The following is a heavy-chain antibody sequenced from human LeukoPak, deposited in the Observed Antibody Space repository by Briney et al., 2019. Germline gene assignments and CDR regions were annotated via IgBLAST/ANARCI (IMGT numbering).Heavy chain of an antibody. J-gene: IGHJ6*03. Sequence: SETLSLTCTVSGGSISSYYWSWIRQPAGKGLEWIGRIYTSGSTNYNPSLKSRVTMSVDTSKNQFSLKLSSVTAADTAVYYCARSDIVVVPAAINYYYYMDVWGKGTTVTVSS. V-gene: IGHV4-4*07. CDR2: IYTSGST. CDR1: GGSISSYY. D-gene: IGHD2-2*02. CDR3: ARSDIVVVPAAINYYYYMDV.